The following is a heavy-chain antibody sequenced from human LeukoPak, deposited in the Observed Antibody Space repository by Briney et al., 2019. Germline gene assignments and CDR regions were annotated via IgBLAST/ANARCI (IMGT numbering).Heavy chain of an antibody. V-gene: IGHV3-23*01. Sequence: GGSLRLSCAASGFTFSSYAMSWVRQAPGKGLEWVSAISGSGGSTYYADSVKGRFTISRDNSKNTLYLQMNSLRAEDTAVYYCAKGGRGYYDSSGYNTFDYWGQGTLVTVSS. D-gene: IGHD3-22*01. CDR3: AKGGRGYYDSSGYNTFDY. CDR1: GFTFSSYA. CDR2: ISGSGGST. J-gene: IGHJ4*02.